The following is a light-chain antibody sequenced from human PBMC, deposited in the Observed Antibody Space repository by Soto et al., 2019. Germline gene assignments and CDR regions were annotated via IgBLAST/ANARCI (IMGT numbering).Light chain of an antibody. Sequence: EVVVTQSPATLSVSPWERATLXWRASESVGRHLAWYHQKPGQAPKLLIFDASTRATGVPARFSGSGSGTEFTLTVSSLQSEDIAVYFCQQYNNWPPNFGQGTRLEIK. CDR2: DAS. V-gene: IGKV3-15*01. CDR1: ESVGRH. J-gene: IGKJ5*01. CDR3: QQYNNWPPN.